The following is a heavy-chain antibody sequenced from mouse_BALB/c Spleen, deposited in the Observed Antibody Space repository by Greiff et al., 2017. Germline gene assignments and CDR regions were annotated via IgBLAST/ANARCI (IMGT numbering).Heavy chain of an antibody. J-gene: IGHJ1*01. Sequence: EVQLQQSGAELVKPGASVKLSCTASGFNIKDTYMHWVKQRPEQGLEWIGRIDPANGNTKYDPKFQGKATITADTSSNTAYLQLSSLTSEDTAVYYCACLYYCGSSYWYFDVWGAGTTVTVSS. CDR3: ACLYYCGSSYWYFDV. D-gene: IGHD1-1*01. CDR1: GFNIKDTY. CDR2: IDPANGNT. V-gene: IGHV14-3*02.